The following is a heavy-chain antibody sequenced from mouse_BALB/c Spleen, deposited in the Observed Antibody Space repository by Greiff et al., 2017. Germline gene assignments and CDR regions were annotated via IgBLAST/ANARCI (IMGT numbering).Heavy chain of an antibody. CDR1: GFTFSSFG. CDR3: ARKAQLGHYFDY. D-gene: IGHD4-1*02. CDR2: ISSGSSTI. Sequence: EVQRVESGGGLVQPGGSRKLSCAASGFTFSSFGMHWVRQAPEKGLEWVAYISSGSSTIYYADTVKGRFTISRDNPKNTLFLQMTSLRSEDTAMYYCARKAQLGHYFDYWGQGTTLTVSS. V-gene: IGHV5-17*02. J-gene: IGHJ2*01.